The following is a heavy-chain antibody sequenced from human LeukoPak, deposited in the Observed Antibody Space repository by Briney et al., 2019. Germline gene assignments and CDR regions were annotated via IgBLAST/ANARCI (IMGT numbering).Heavy chain of an antibody. J-gene: IGHJ5*02. Sequence: GGSLRLSCAASGFTFSSNWMHWVRQAPGKGLVWVSRIISNENSATYADSVKGRFTISRDNAKNTLYLQMNSLRAEDTAVYYCARENSRDGYKGGSYEPWGQGTLVTVSS. CDR3: ARENSRDGYKGGSYEP. D-gene: IGHD5-24*01. V-gene: IGHV3-74*01. CDR2: IISNENSA. CDR1: GFTFSSNW.